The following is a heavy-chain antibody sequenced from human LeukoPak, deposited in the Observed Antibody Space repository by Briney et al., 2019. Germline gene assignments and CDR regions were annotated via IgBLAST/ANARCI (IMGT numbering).Heavy chain of an antibody. J-gene: IGHJ4*02. CDR1: GGTFSSYA. D-gene: IGHD1-26*01. CDR2: IIPIFGTA. CDR3: AVGFLGGSYCFDY. V-gene: IGHV1-69*05. Sequence: AASVKVSCKASGGTFSSYAISWVRQAPGQGLEWMGRIIPIFGTANYAQKFQGRVTITTDESTSTAYMELSSLRSEDTAVYYCAVGFLGGSYCFDYWGQGTLVTVSS.